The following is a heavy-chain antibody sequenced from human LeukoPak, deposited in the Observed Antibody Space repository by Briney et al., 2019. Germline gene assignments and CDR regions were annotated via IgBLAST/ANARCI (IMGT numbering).Heavy chain of an antibody. D-gene: IGHD3/OR15-3a*01. Sequence: PSETLSLTCTVSGGSISSYYWSWIRQPPGKGLEWIGYIYYSGSTNYNPSLKSRVTISVDTSKNQFSLKLSSVTAADAAVYYCARSHSVWTSFDYWGQGTLVTVSS. CDR3: ARSHSVWTSFDY. J-gene: IGHJ4*02. CDR1: GGSISSYY. CDR2: IYYSGST. V-gene: IGHV4-59*01.